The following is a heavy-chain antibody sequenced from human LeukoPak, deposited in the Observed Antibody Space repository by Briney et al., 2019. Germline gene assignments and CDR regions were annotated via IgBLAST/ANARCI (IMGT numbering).Heavy chain of an antibody. CDR1: GGSMRSDSSF. CDR3: ARPGTPQGDLDNWFDP. V-gene: IGHV4-61*02. D-gene: IGHD3-3*01. CDR2: IYATGNT. Sequence: SQTLSLTCSVSGGSMRSDSSFWSWIRQPAGKGLEWIGRIYATGNTNYNPSLERRVTISVDTSKNQFSLELTSVTAADTAVYYCARPGTPQGDLDNWFDPWGQGTLVTVSS. J-gene: IGHJ5*02.